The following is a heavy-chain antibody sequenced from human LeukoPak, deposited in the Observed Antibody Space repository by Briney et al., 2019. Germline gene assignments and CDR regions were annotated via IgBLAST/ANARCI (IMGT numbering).Heavy chain of an antibody. CDR2: INHSGST. Sequence: PSETLSLTCAVYGGSFSGYYWSWIRQPPGKGLEWIGEINHSGSTNYNPSLKSRVTISVDTSKNQFSLKLSSVTAADTAVYYCARRSGRNYYGMDVWGQGTTVTVSS. V-gene: IGHV4-34*01. CDR1: GGSFSGYY. D-gene: IGHD2-15*01. J-gene: IGHJ6*02. CDR3: ARRSGRNYYGMDV.